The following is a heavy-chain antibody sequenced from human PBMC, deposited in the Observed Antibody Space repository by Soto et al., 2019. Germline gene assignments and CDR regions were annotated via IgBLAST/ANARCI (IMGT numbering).Heavy chain of an antibody. V-gene: IGHV3-74*01. J-gene: IGHJ6*03. Sequence: EVQLVESGGGLVQPGGSLRLSCAASGFTFSNYWMHWVRQAPGKGLVWVSPINSDGSRTNYADPVKGRFTISRDNAKDTLYLQMNSLRVEDTAVYFCARVAVGYYYMDVWAKGDTVTVS. CDR1: GFTFSNYW. CDR2: INSDGSRT. CDR3: ARVAVGYYYMDV.